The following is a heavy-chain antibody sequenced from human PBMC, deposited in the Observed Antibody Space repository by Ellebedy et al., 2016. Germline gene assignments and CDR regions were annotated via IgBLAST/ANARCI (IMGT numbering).Heavy chain of an antibody. CDR3: ARDLLSPSYDAFDI. D-gene: IGHD3-10*01. Sequence: GESLKISXAASGFSFISYTMNWVRQAPGKGLEWVSSIGNSISYIYYADSVKGRFTITRDNAKNSLYLQMNGLRAEDTAVYYCARDLLSPSYDAFDIWGQGTMVTVSS. CDR2: IGNSISYI. V-gene: IGHV3-21*01. CDR1: GFSFISYT. J-gene: IGHJ3*02.